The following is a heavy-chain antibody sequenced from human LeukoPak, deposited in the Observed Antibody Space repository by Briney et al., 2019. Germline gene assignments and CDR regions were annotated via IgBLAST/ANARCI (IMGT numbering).Heavy chain of an antibody. CDR2: IYYSGST. Sequence: ETLSLTCTVSGGSVSSGSYYWSWIRQPPGKGLEWIGYIYYSGSTNYNPSLKSRVSMSVDTSKNHFSLKLNSVTAADTAVYYCARSGLWLRGTTAFDYWGQGTPVAVSS. J-gene: IGHJ4*02. D-gene: IGHD4-17*01. CDR1: GGSVSSGSYY. V-gene: IGHV4-61*01. CDR3: ARSGLWLRGTTAFDY.